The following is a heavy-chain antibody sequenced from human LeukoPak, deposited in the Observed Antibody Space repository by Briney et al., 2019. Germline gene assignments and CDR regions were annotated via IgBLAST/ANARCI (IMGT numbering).Heavy chain of an antibody. CDR3: ARRLAVAPPDEDYYYYYMDV. V-gene: IGHV3-21*06. J-gene: IGHJ6*03. D-gene: IGHD6-19*01. Sequence: GGSLRLSCSASGFSVRTYSMTWVRQAPGKGLEWVSSISKTSTYIYYADSVRSRFTISRDNAKNSVYLQMNSLRAEDTAVYFCARRLAVAPPDEDYYYYYMDVWGKGTTVTVSS. CDR1: GFSVRTYS. CDR2: ISKTSTYI.